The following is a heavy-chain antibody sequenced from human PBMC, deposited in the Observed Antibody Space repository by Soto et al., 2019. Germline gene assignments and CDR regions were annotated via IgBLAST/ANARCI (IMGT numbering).Heavy chain of an antibody. CDR3: AKVVARYPRTGDYFDY. CDR1: GFTFSSYA. Sequence: GGSLRLSCAASGFTFSSYAMSWVRQAGGKGLEWVSAISGRGGSTYYADSVKRRFTNPSDNCTNTLYLHMNSLRAEDTAVYYCAKVVARYPRTGDYFDYCGQGTLVTVS. CDR2: ISGRGGST. V-gene: IGHV3-23*01. J-gene: IGHJ4*02. D-gene: IGHD1-1*01.